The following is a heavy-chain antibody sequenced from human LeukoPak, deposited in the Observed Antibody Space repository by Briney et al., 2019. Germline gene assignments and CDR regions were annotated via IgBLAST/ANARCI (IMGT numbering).Heavy chain of an antibody. V-gene: IGHV3-7*01. J-gene: IGHJ4*02. CDR1: GITFSRSW. D-gene: IGHD3-16*01. CDR2: INEDETQK. CDR3: TTSILFWGRSDS. Sequence: GGSLTLSCAASGITFSRSWMTWVRQAPGKGLEWVANINEDETQKYYVDSVKGRFRISRDNAKTSVYLQMDSLRADDTGTYYCTTSILFWGRSDSWGQGTLVTVSS.